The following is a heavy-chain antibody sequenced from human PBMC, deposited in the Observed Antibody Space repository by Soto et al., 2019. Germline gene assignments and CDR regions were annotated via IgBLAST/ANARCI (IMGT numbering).Heavy chain of an antibody. CDR2: IYYSGST. V-gene: IGHV4-31*02. J-gene: IGHJ5*02. CDR3: ARDLGTMVRGVIGWFDP. D-gene: IGHD3-10*01. CDR1: GGSISSGGYY. Sequence: TLSLTCTVSGGSISSGGYYWSWIRQHPGKGLEWIGYIYYSGSTYYNPSLKSRVTISVDTSKNQFSLKLSSVTAADTAVYYCARDLGTMVRGVIGWFDPWGQGTLVTVSS.